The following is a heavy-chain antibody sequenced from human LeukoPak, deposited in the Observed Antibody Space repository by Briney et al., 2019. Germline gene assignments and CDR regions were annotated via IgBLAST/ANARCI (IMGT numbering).Heavy chain of an antibody. CDR3: AVHSGSYPPEGFDY. CDR1: GYSFTSYW. V-gene: IGHV5-10-1*01. CDR2: IDPSDSYT. Sequence: GESLKISCKGSGYSFTSYWISWVRQMPGKGLEWMGRIDPSDSYTNYSPSFQGHVTISADKSISTAYLQWSSLKASDTAMNYCAVHSGSYPPEGFDYWGQGTLVTVSS. D-gene: IGHD1-26*01. J-gene: IGHJ4*02.